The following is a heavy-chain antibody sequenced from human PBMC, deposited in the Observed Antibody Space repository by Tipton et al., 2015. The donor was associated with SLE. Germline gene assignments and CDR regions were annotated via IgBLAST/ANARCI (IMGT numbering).Heavy chain of an antibody. CDR2: ISYTGNT. CDR1: GASISTHY. Sequence: GASISTHYWSWIRQPPGKGLEWIGYISYTGNTNFNPPLKSRVTMSVATSKNQFSLRLTSVTAADTAMYYCARDSAVNFWYFDLWGRGTLVTVSS. J-gene: IGHJ2*01. V-gene: IGHV4-59*11. CDR3: ARDSAVNFWYFDL.